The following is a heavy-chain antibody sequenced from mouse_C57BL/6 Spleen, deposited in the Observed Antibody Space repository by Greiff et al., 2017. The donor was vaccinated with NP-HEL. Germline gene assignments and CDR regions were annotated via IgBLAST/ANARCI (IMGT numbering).Heavy chain of an antibody. CDR1: GFTFSSYG. D-gene: IGHD1-1*01. CDR2: ISSGGSYT. V-gene: IGHV5-6*01. Sequence: EVMLVESGGDLVKPGGSLKLSCAASGFTFSSYGMSWVRQTPDKRLEWVATISSGGSYTYYPDSVKGRFTISRDNAKNTLYLQMSSLKSEDTAMYYCARHEEYYGSSFYYAMDYWGQGTSVTVSS. J-gene: IGHJ4*01. CDR3: ARHEEYYGSSFYYAMDY.